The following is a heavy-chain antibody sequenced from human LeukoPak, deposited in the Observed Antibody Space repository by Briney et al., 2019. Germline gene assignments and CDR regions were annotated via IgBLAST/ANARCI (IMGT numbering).Heavy chain of an antibody. CDR1: GGSFSGYY. D-gene: IGHD2-2*01. Sequence: SETLSLTCAVYGGSFSGYYWSWIRQPPGKGLEWIGEINHSGSTNYNPSLKSRVTISVDTSKNQFSLKLSSATAADTAEYYCARVRCSSTSCYLYGMDVWGQGTTVTVSS. J-gene: IGHJ6*02. CDR3: ARVRCSSTSCYLYGMDV. V-gene: IGHV4-34*01. CDR2: INHSGST.